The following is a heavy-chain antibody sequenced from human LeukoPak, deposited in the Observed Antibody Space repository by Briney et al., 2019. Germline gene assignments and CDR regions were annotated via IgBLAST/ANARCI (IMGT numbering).Heavy chain of an antibody. V-gene: IGHV3-7*01. D-gene: IGHD2-2*01. CDR2: IKQDGSEK. J-gene: IGHJ1*01. Sequence: GGSLTLSCAASGFTFRKHYMSWIRQAPGKGPEWVANIKQDGSEKYYVDSVKGRFTISRDNAKNSLYLQMNSLRAEDTAVYYCATYSTLNARDFQHWGQGTLVIVSA. CDR3: ATYSTLNARDFQH. CDR1: GFTFRKHY.